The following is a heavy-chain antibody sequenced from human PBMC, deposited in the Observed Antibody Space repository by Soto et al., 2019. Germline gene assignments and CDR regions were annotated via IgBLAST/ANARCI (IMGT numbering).Heavy chain of an antibody. CDR3: AKVESGSSFAPFVDF. V-gene: IGHV3-23*01. CDR1: GFTFNSYA. J-gene: IGHJ4*02. D-gene: IGHD3-16*01. Sequence: EVQLLESGGGLVQPGGSLRLSCAASGFTFNSYAMSWVRQAPGKGLEWVSTISGTGAGTYYVDSVKGRFTISRDNPKNTLYLQLNSLRVEDTAVYYCAKVESGSSFAPFVDFWGQGTLVTVSS. CDR2: ISGTGAGT.